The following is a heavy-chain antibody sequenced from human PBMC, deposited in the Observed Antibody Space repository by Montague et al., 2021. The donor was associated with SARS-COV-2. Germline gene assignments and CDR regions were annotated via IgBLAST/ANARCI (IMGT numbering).Heavy chain of an antibody. CDR1: GGSFSDYY. CDR2: INHRGTS. Sequence: SETLSLTCAVYGGSFSDYYWSWIRQPPGKGLEWIGEINHRGTSKYNPSLKSRVSISLDTSKNQFSLYLSSVTAADTAGYYCARGRQHFNMIVVVMAGEEYYFDYWGQGTLVTVSS. J-gene: IGHJ4*02. V-gene: IGHV4-34*01. D-gene: IGHD3-22*01. CDR3: ARGRQHFNMIVVVMAGEEYYFDY.